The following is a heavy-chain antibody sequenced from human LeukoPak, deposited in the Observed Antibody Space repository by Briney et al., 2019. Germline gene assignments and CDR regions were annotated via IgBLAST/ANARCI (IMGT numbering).Heavy chain of an antibody. CDR3: AKASAVRGYYYYGMDV. V-gene: IGHV3-23*01. CDR2: ISDSGGIT. Sequence: GRSLRLSCAVSFIFSTYVMNWVRQAPGKGLEWVSAISDSGGITYYADTVKGRFTNSRDNSTNTLYRQMNSLRAEDTATYYCAKASAVRGYYYYGMDVWGQGTTVTVSS. D-gene: IGHD3-10*02. CDR1: FIFSTYV. J-gene: IGHJ6*02.